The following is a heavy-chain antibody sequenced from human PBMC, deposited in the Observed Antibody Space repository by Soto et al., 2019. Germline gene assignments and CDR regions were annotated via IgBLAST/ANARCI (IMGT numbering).Heavy chain of an antibody. V-gene: IGHV5-51*03. CDR2: IFPGDSDS. J-gene: IGHJ3*01. CDR3: ARGYIVGTKTYGFDV. D-gene: IGHD1-26*01. Sequence: EVQLVQSGAEVKKPGASLKISCKGSGYSFTSYWIGWVRQMPGKGLEWMGIIFPGDSDSRYSPSFQGRITTSANKSMTTAYLQWSSLKASDTAMFYCARGYIVGTKTYGFDVWGQGTRVTVSS. CDR1: GYSFTSYW.